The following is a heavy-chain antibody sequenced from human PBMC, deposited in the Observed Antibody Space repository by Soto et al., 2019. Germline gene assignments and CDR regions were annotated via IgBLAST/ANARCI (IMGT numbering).Heavy chain of an antibody. J-gene: IGHJ3*02. CDR3: ASQSIVVVPGAIVDAFDI. V-gene: IGHV3-23*01. Sequence: GGSLRLSCAASGFTFSSYAMSWVRQAPGKGLEWVSAISGSGGSTYYADTVKGRFTISRDNSKNTLYLQLNSLRAEDTAVYYCASQSIVVVPGAIVDAFDIWGQGTMVTVSS. CDR1: GFTFSSYA. D-gene: IGHD2-2*02. CDR2: ISGSGGST.